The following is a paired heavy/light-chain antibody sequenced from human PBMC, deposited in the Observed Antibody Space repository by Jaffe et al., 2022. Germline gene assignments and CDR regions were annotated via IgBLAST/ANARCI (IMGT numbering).Light chain of an antibody. J-gene: IGKJ1*01. V-gene: IGKV2-30*02. Sequence: DVVMTQSPLSLPVTLGQPASISCRSSQSLVHSDGNTYLNWFQQRPGQSPRRLIYKVSNRDSGVPDRFSGSGSGTDFTLKISRVEAEDVGVYYCMQGTHWPPWTFGQGTKVEIK. CDR3: MQGTHWPPWT. CDR2: KVS. CDR1: QSLVHSDGNTY.
Heavy chain of an antibody. J-gene: IGHJ4*02. CDR3: AKDSSHWIVVVPAATGGGIDY. CDR2: IRYDGSNK. V-gene: IGHV3-30*02. CDR1: GFTFSSYG. Sequence: QVQLVESGGGVVQPGGSLRLSCAASGFTFSSYGMHWVRQAPGKGLEWVAFIRYDGSNKYYADSVKGRFTISRDNSKNTLYLQMNSLRAEDTAVYYCAKDSSHWIVVVPAATGGGIDYWGQGTLVTVSS. D-gene: IGHD2-2*01.